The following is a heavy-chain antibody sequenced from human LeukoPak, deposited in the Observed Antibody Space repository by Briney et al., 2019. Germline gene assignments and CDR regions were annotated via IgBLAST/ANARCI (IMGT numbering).Heavy chain of an antibody. V-gene: IGHV7-4-1*02. D-gene: IGHD2-15*01. CDR2: INTNYGNP. CDR1: GYTFTSYA. CDR3: ARARDCSGGNCYGDY. J-gene: IGHJ4*02. Sequence: ASVKVSCKASGYTFTSYAMKWVRQAPGQGLEWLGWINTNYGNPTYAQGFTGRFVFSLDTSVSTAYLQISSLKAEDTAVYYCARARDCSGGNCYGDYWGQGTLVTVSS.